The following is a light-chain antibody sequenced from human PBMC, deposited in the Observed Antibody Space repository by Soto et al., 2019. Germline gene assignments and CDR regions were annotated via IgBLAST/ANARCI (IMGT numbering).Light chain of an antibody. J-gene: IGLJ2*01. CDR3: SSFSASHGRI. CDR2: DVN. V-gene: IGLV2-8*01. CDR1: SSDVGDYNY. Sequence: QSALTQPPSASGSAEQSVTISCTGTSSDVGDYNYVAWYQQHPGKAPKLLIYDVNKRPSGVPDRFSGSKSGNTASLTVSGLQADDEADYHCSSFSASHGRIFGGGTKLTVL.